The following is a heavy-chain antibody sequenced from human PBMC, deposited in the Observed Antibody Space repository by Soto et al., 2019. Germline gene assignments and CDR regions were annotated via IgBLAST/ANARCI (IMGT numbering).Heavy chain of an antibody. CDR3: ARDFGPRYDIGDAFDI. CDR2: ISYDGNSK. V-gene: IGHV3-30-3*01. Sequence: GGSLRLSCAASGFTFSHYAFHWVRQAPGKGLEWVAFISYDGNSKYYADSVKGRFTISRDNSKNTLYLQMNSLRGEDAAVYYCARDFGPRYDIGDAFDIWGQGTMVTVAS. CDR1: GFTFSHYA. J-gene: IGHJ3*02. D-gene: IGHD3-9*01.